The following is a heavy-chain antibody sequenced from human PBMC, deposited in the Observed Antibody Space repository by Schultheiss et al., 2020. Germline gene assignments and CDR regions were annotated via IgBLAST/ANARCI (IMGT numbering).Heavy chain of an antibody. J-gene: IGHJ3*02. Sequence: SETLSLTCTVSGGSISSYYWSWIRQPPGKGLEWIGYIYYSGSTYYNPSLKSRVTISVDTSKNQFSLKLSSVTAADTAVYYCAKIADVLLWFGDFGAFDIWGQGTMVTVSS. CDR3: AKIADVLLWFGDFGAFDI. D-gene: IGHD3-10*01. CDR1: GGSISSYY. V-gene: IGHV4-59*04. CDR2: IYYSGST.